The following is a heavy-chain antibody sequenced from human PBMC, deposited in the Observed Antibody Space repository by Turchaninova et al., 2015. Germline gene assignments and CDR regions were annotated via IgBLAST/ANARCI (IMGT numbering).Heavy chain of an antibody. V-gene: IGHV3-30*18. J-gene: IGHJ6*02. CDR1: KFTFSAYG. CDR3: AKDIRTGYDYYYGMDV. Sequence: QVQLVESGGGVVQPGWSLRLSCVASKFTFSAYGIHWVRRAPGKGQEWVAVISFDGNNKYYADCGKGRFTISRDNTKNTRYLQMNSLRAEDTAVYYCAKDIRTGYDYYYGMDVWGQGTTVTVSS. D-gene: IGHD3-9*01. CDR2: ISFDGNNK.